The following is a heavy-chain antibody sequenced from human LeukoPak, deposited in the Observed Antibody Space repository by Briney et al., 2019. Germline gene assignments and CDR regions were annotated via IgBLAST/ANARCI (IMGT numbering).Heavy chain of an antibody. CDR3: ARHSSGWYGDAFDI. V-gene: IGHV3-23*01. D-gene: IGHD6-19*01. J-gene: IGHJ3*02. Sequence: AGGSLRLSCAASGFTFNNYAMSWVRQAPGEGLQWVSGISGSGASTNYADSVKGRFTVSRDSSKNTLYLQTNSLRAEDTAVYYCARHSSGWYGDAFDIWGQGTMVTVSS. CDR2: ISGSGAST. CDR1: GFTFNNYA.